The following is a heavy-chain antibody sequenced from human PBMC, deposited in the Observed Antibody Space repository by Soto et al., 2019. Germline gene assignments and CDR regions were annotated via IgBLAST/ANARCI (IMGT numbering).Heavy chain of an antibody. V-gene: IGHV4-59*01. CDR2: IFSSGTT. J-gene: IGHJ6*02. CDR3: AREYYDFWSVTYSYYGMDV. CDR1: GGSISRYY. D-gene: IGHD3-3*01. Sequence: PSETLSLTCSVSGGSISRYYWSWIRQPPGGGLEWIGNIFSSGTTNYNPSLKSRVTISVDTSKNQVSLILNAVTAADTAVYYCAREYYDFWSVTYSYYGMDVWGHATTVTVSS.